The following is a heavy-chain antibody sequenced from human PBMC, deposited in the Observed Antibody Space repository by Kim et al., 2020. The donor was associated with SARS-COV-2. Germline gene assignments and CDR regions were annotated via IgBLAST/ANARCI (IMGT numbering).Heavy chain of an antibody. V-gene: IGHV4-59*13. CDR2: IYYSGST. Sequence: SETLSLTCTVSGGSISSYYWSWIRQPPGKGLEWIGYIYYSGSTNYNPSLKSRVTISVDTSKNQFSLKLSSVTAADTAVYYCARMGITGTGLFDYWGQGTLVTVSS. CDR1: GGSISSYY. J-gene: IGHJ4*02. D-gene: IGHD1-20*01. CDR3: ARMGITGTGLFDY.